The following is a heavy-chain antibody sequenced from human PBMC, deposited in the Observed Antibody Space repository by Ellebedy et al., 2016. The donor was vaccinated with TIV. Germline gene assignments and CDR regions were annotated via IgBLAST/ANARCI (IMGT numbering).Heavy chain of an antibody. D-gene: IGHD5-18*01. CDR1: GGTFSSYA. Sequence: AASVKVSCKASGGTFSSYAISWARQAPGQGLEWMGRIIPILGIANYAQKFQGRVTITADKSTSTAYMELSSLRSEDTAVYYCARDRVPGGYSYGPKEGLFDYWGQGTLVTVSS. J-gene: IGHJ4*02. CDR3: ARDRVPGGYSYGPKEGLFDY. CDR2: IIPILGIA. V-gene: IGHV1-69*04.